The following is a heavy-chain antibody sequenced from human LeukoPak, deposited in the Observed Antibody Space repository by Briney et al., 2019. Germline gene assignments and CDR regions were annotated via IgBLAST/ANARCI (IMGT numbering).Heavy chain of an antibody. CDR3: ARGGWVTMVRGHLVGYGMDV. CDR1: GGSFSGYY. V-gene: IGHV4-34*01. J-gene: IGHJ6*04. Sequence: SETLSLTCAVYGGSFSGYYWSWIRQPPGKGREWSGEINHSGSTNYNPSLKSRVTISVDASKNQFSLKLSSVTAADTDVYYCARGGWVTMVRGHLVGYGMDVWGKGTTVTVSS. D-gene: IGHD3-10*01. CDR2: INHSGST.